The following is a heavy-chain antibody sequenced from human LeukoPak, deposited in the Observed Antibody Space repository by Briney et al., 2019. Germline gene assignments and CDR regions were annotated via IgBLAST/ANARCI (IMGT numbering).Heavy chain of an antibody. J-gene: IGHJ4*02. D-gene: IGHD4-11*01. V-gene: IGHV4-31*03. Sequence: SETLSLTCTVSGGSISSGGYYWSWIRQHPGKGLEWIGYIYYSGSTYYNPSLKSRVTISVDTSKNQFSLKLSSVTAADTAVYYCARLQNGLQGLDYWGQGTLVTVSS. CDR1: GGSISSGGYY. CDR2: IYYSGST. CDR3: ARLQNGLQGLDY.